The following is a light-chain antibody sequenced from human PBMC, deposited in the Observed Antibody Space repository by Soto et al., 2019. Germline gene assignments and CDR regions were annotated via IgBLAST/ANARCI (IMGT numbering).Light chain of an antibody. J-gene: IGKJ1*01. V-gene: IGKV3-20*01. CDR1: QSVSSSY. CDR2: GAS. CDR3: QQYGSSPWT. Sequence: EIVLTQSPGTLSLSPGERATLSCRASQSVSSSYLALYQQKTGQAPRPLIYGASSRAIGIPDRFSGSGSGTDFTLTIIRLEPEDFAVYYCQQYGSSPWTFGQGTKVDIK.